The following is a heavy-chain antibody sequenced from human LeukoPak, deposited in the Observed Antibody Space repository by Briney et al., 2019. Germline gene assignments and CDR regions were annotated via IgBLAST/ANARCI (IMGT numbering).Heavy chain of an antibody. V-gene: IGHV3-23*01. J-gene: IGHJ4*02. CDR3: AARISTGFSPLGH. CDR2: ISVSGGST. D-gene: IGHD3-9*01. CDR1: GFTFSSYA. Sequence: PGGSLRLSCAASGFTFSSYAMSWVRQAPGKGLEWVSGISVSGGSTYYADSVRGRLTISRDNSKNTLYLQMNSLRVDDTAVYYCAARISTGFSPLGHWGQGTLITVSS.